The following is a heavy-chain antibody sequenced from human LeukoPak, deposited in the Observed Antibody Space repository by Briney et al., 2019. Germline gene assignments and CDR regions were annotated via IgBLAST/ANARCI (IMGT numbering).Heavy chain of an antibody. Sequence: GGSLRLSCAASGFTFSNYAMTWVRQAPGKGLEWVSAISGGSRSTFLAESVEGRFTISRDNSQNTLYLQMNSLRAEDTAIYYCAEGLESTFHHWGQGTLVTVSS. V-gene: IGHV3-23*01. CDR1: GFTFSNYA. CDR3: AEGLESTFHH. D-gene: IGHD3-3*01. CDR2: ISGGSRST. J-gene: IGHJ1*01.